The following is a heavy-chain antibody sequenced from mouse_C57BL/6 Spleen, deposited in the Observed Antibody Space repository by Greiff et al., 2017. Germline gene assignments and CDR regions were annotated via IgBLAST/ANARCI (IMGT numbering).Heavy chain of an antibody. V-gene: IGHV5-16*01. J-gene: IGHJ2*01. Sequence: EVKVVESEGGLVQPGSSMKLSCTASGFTFSDYYMAWVRQVPEKGLEWVANINYGGSSTYYLDSLKSRFIISRDNAKNILYLQMSSLKSEDTATYYCARDEGKGYFDYWGQGTTLTVSS. CDR2: INYGGSST. CDR3: ARDEGKGYFDY. CDR1: GFTFSDYY.